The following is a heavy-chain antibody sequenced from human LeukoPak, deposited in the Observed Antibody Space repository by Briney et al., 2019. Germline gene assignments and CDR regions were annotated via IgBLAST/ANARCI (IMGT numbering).Heavy chain of an antibody. CDR3: AREAPVRYSSSSRNYFDY. D-gene: IGHD6-6*01. CDR1: GYTFTSYD. V-gene: IGHV1-8*01. J-gene: IGHJ4*02. CDR2: MNPNSGNT. Sequence: ASVKVSCKASGYTFTSYDINWVRQATGQGLEWMGWMNPNSGNTGYAQKFQGRVTMTRNTSISTAYMELSSLRSEDTAAYYCAREAPVRYSSSSRNYFDYWGQGTLVTVSS.